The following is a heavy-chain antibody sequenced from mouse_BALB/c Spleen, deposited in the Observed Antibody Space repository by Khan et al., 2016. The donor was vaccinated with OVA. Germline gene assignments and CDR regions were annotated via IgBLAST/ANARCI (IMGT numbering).Heavy chain of an antibody. J-gene: IGHJ4*01. V-gene: IGHV2-6-2*01. CDR2: IWSDRRT. Sequence: VELVESGPDLVAPSQSLSITCTVSGFSLTSYAIHWVRQPPGKGLEWLVVIWSDRRTTYNSALKSRLSISKDNSKSQVFLKIDSLQTDDIAMYYCARHQFPLSMDSWGQGTSVTVSS. CDR1: GFSLTSYA. CDR3: ARHQFPLSMDS.